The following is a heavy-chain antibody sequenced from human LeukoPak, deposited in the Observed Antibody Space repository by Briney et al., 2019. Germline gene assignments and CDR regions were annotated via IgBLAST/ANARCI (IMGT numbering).Heavy chain of an antibody. CDR3: ARDDSSSFGLYYYYYGMDV. J-gene: IGHJ6*02. CDR2: ISSSSSYI. V-gene: IGHV3-21*01. Sequence: GRSLRLSCAASGFTFSSYGMHWVRQAPGKGLEWVSSISSSSSYIYYADSVKGRFTISRDNAKNSLYLQMNSLRAEDTAVYYCARDDSSSFGLYYYYYGMDVWGQGTTVTVSS. CDR1: GFTFSSYG. D-gene: IGHD6-6*01.